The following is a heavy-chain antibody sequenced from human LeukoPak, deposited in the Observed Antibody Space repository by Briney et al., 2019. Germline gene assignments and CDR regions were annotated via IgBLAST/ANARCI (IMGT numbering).Heavy chain of an antibody. J-gene: IGHJ4*02. CDR3: ASVVGAYDY. CDR2: ISAYNGNT. Sequence: ASVSVSCKASGYIFPSYGISWVRPAPGQRLEWMGWISAYNGNTNYAQKLQGRVTMTTDTSTSTAYMELRSLRSDDTAVYCCASVVGAYDYWGQGTLVTVSS. CDR1: GYIFPSYG. V-gene: IGHV1-18*01. D-gene: IGHD2-15*01.